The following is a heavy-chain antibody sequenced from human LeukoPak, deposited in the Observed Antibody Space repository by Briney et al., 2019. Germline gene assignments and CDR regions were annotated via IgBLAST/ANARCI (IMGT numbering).Heavy chain of an antibody. J-gene: IGHJ6*03. CDR3: ARNYDFWSGSPNYYFYMDV. CDR1: GFTFSSHS. D-gene: IGHD3-3*01. CDR2: ISSSGNTI. V-gene: IGHV3-48*01. Sequence: GGSLRLSCAASGFTFSSHSMNWVRQAPGKRLEWVSYISSSGNTIYYADSVKGRFTISRDNAKNSLYLQMNSLRADDTAVYYCARNYDFWSGSPNYYFYMDVWGKGTTVTVSS.